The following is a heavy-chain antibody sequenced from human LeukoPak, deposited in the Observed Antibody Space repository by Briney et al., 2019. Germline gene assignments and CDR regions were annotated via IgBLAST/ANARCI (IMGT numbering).Heavy chain of an antibody. CDR3: ARHHRRLVVVDH. CDR1: GGSISSYY. V-gene: IGHV4-59*08. Sequence: SETLSLTCTVSGGSISSYYWSWIRQPPGKGLEWIGYIYYSGSTNYNPSLKSRVTISVDTSKNQFSLKLSSVTAADTAVYYCARHHRRLVVVDHWGQGTLVTVSS. J-gene: IGHJ4*02. D-gene: IGHD3-22*01. CDR2: IYYSGST.